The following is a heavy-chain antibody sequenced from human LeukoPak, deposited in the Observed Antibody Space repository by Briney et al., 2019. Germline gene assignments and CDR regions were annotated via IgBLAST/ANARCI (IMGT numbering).Heavy chain of an antibody. J-gene: IGHJ5*02. Sequence: SETLSLTCAVYGGSFSGYYWNWFPHSPGRGLEWIGEINHSGSTNYNPSLESRVTVSVDTSKNQFSLKLSSVTAADTAVYYCARAGWELLSASFDPWGQGTLVIVSS. CDR3: ARAGWELLSASFDP. CDR2: INHSGST. V-gene: IGHV4-34*01. D-gene: IGHD1-26*01. CDR1: GGSFSGYY.